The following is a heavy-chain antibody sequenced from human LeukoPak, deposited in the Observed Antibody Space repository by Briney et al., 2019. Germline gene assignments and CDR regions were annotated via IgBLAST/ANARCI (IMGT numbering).Heavy chain of an antibody. CDR1: GFSFSSFW. D-gene: IGHD6-19*01. J-gene: IGHJ4*02. CDR2: IKQDGSNQ. V-gene: IGHV3-7*01. Sequence: HAGGSLRLSCAASGFSFSSFWMSWVRLAPGKGLEWVANIKQDGSNQQYVDSVKGRFTISRDNAKNSLYLQMTSLRAEDTAVYYCARFSRSIPVMFWGQGTLVTVSP. CDR3: ARFSRSIPVMF.